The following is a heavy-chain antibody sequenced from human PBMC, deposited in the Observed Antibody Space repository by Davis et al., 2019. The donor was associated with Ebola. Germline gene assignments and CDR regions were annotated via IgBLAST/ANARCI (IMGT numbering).Heavy chain of an antibody. D-gene: IGHD3-10*01. J-gene: IGHJ6*02. CDR1: GFTFSSYA. CDR3: ARDDRSYYGSGSSYYYYYGMDV. CDR2: ISGSGGST. Sequence: GESLKISCAASGFTFSSYAMSWVRQAPGKGLEWVSAISGSGGSTYYADSVKGRFTISRDNSKNTLYLQMSSLRAEDTAVYYCARDDRSYYGSGSSYYYYYGMDVWGQGTTVTVSS. V-gene: IGHV3-23*01.